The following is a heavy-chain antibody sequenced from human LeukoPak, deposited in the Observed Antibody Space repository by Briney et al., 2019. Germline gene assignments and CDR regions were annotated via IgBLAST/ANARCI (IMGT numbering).Heavy chain of an antibody. CDR1: GFTFSSYG. J-gene: IGHJ6*02. Sequence: GGSLRLSCAVSGFTFSSYGMHWVRQAPGKGLEWVAVISYDGSNKYYADSVKGRFTISRDNSKNTLYLQMNSLRAEDTAVYYCAKDQGSSSWYGGYYYYYGMDVWGQGTTVTVSS. V-gene: IGHV3-30*18. CDR2: ISYDGSNK. CDR3: AKDQGSSSWYGGYYYYYGMDV. D-gene: IGHD6-13*01.